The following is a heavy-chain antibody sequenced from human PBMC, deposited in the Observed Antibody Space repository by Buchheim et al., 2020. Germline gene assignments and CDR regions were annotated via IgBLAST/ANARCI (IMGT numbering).Heavy chain of an antibody. CDR3: AKYSTGWYTSNFDS. CDR1: GFTFSSYA. Sequence: EVQLLESGGGLVQSGGSLRLSCAASGFTFSSYAMSWVRQAPGKGLEWISAMSGSADSTFYADSVKGRFTISRDKSRNTLDLQMNSLGVEDTAVYYCAKYSTGWYTSNFDSWGQGTL. CDR2: MSGSADST. J-gene: IGHJ4*02. V-gene: IGHV3-23*01. D-gene: IGHD6-19*01.